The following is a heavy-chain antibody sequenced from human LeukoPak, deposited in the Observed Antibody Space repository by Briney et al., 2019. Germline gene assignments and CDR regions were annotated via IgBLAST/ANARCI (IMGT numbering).Heavy chain of an antibody. D-gene: IGHD3-22*01. CDR1: GFTFSSYG. CDR2: ISYDGSNK. Sequence: GGSLRLSCAASGFTFSSYGMHWVRQAPGKGLEWVAVISYDGSNKYYADSVKGRFTISRDNSKNTLYLQMNSLRAEDTAVYCCAKGALSSVYAGYYFDYWGQGTLVTVSS. CDR3: AKGALSSVYAGYYFDY. V-gene: IGHV3-30*18. J-gene: IGHJ4*02.